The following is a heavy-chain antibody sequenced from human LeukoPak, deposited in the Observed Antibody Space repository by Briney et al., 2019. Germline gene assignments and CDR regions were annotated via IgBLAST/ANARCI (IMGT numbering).Heavy chain of an antibody. CDR1: GGSFSGYY. CDR2: INHSGST. J-gene: IGHJ4*02. V-gene: IGHV4-34*01. D-gene: IGHD3-10*01. CDR3: ARGHTMVRGVSTWSYFDY. Sequence: SETLSLTCAVYGGSFSGYYWSWIRQPPGKGLKWIGEINHSGSTNYNPSLKSRLTISVDTSKNQFSLKLSSVTAADTAVYYCARGHTMVRGVSTWSYFDYWGQGTLVTVSS.